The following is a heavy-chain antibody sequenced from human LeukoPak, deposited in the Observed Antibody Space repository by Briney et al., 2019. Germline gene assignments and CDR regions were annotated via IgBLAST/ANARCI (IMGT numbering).Heavy chain of an antibody. CDR1: GYSISSGYY. J-gene: IGHJ3*02. D-gene: IGHD3-22*01. Sequence: PSETLSLTCTVSGYSISSGYYWGWIRQPPGKGLEWIGSIYHSGSTYYNPSLKSRVTISVDTSKNQFSLELSSVTAADTAVYYCARAYYYDSSGYPQGTFDIWGQGTMVTVSS. CDR2: IYHSGST. V-gene: IGHV4-38-2*02. CDR3: ARAYYYDSSGYPQGTFDI.